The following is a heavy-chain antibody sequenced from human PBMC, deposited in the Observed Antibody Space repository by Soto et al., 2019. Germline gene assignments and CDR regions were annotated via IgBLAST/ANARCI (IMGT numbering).Heavy chain of an antibody. CDR3: ARDLTAYNWFDP. CDR1: GFTFSSYA. Sequence: PGGSLRLSCAASGFTFSSYAMHWVRQAPGKGLEWVAVISYDGSNKYYADSVKGRFTISRDNAKNSLYLQMNSLRAEDTAVYYCARDLTAYNWFDPWGQGTLVTVSS. V-gene: IGHV3-30-3*01. J-gene: IGHJ5*02. CDR2: ISYDGSNK.